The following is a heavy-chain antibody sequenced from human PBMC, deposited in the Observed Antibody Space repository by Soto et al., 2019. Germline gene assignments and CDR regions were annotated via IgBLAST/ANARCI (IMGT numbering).Heavy chain of an antibody. CDR1: GGSISSGYN. V-gene: IGHV4-34*01. CDR3: ARESGVTMVRVNWFDP. D-gene: IGHD3-10*01. CDR2: INHSGST. J-gene: IGHJ5*02. Sequence: GGSISSGYNWSWILPPPGKGLEWIGEINHSGSTNYNPSLKSRVTISVDTSKDQFSLKLSSVTAADTAVYYCARESGVTMVRVNWFDPWGQGTLVTVSS.